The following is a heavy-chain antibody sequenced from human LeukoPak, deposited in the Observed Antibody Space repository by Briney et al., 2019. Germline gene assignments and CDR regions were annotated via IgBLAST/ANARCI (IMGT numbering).Heavy chain of an antibody. D-gene: IGHD1-14*01. V-gene: IGHV1-2*06. J-gene: IGHJ4*02. Sequence: ASVKVSCKASRYTFTGYYMHWVRQAPGQGLEWMGRINPNSGGTNYAQKFQGRVTMTRDTSISTAYMELSRLRSDDTAVYYCAREVAGWDFDYWGQGTLVTVSS. CDR3: AREVAGWDFDY. CDR2: INPNSGGT. CDR1: RYTFTGYY.